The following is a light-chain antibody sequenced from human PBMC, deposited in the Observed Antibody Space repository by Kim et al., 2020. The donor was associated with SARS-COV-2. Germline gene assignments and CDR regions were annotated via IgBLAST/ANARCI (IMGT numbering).Light chain of an antibody. CDR2: YES. Sequence: GPGRRTRTTGGGNTIGRKSIRWYQHKPGQAPVLVIYYESDRPPGVSERFSASTSGNTATLAISSVEPGDEADYYCQVWENTLRTFGGGTQLTVL. V-gene: IGLV3-21*01. J-gene: IGLJ2*01. CDR1: TIGRKS. CDR3: QVWENTLRT.